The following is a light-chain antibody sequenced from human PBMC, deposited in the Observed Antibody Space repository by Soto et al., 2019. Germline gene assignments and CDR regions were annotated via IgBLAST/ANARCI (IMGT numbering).Light chain of an antibody. Sequence: QSALTQPASVSGSPGQSITISCTGTNRDVGGYNYVSWYQQHPGKAPKLIIYEVSNRPSGVSNRFSGSKSGNTASLTISGLQAEDESDYYCSSYTSSSTLYVFGTGTKVTVL. CDR3: SSYTSSSTLYV. CDR1: NRDVGGYNY. CDR2: EVS. V-gene: IGLV2-14*01. J-gene: IGLJ1*01.